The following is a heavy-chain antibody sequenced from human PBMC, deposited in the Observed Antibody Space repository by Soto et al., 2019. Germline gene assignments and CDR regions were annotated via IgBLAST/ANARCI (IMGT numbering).Heavy chain of an antibody. D-gene: IGHD6-19*01. CDR2: ISAYNGNT. Sequence: GASVKVSCKASGYTFTSYGISWVRQAPGQGLEWMGWISAYNGNTNYAQKLQGRVTMTTDTSTSTAYMELRSLRSDDTAVYYCARDTPPSIAVADEFDYWGQGTLVTFSS. J-gene: IGHJ4*02. V-gene: IGHV1-18*01. CDR3: ARDTPPSIAVADEFDY. CDR1: GYTFTSYG.